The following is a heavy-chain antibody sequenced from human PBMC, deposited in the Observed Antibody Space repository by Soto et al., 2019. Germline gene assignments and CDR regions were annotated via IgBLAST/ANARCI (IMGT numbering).Heavy chain of an antibody. J-gene: IGHJ6*03. Sequence: SETLSLTCAVSSGSISSSNWWSWVRQPPGKGLEWIGEIYHSGSTNYNPSLKSRVTISVDKSKNQFSLKLSSVTAADTAVYYCARDAYSGYDHYMDVWGKGTTVTVSS. CDR1: SGSISSSNW. V-gene: IGHV4-4*02. CDR3: ARDAYSGYDHYMDV. D-gene: IGHD5-12*01. CDR2: IYHSGST.